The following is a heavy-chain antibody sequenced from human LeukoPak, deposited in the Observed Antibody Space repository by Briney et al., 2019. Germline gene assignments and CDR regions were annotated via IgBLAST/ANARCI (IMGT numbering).Heavy chain of an antibody. CDR3: ARDRSGYDYYYYYYMDV. CDR2: VSSSGSTI. Sequence: GGSLRLSCAASGFTFSSYEINWVRQAPGKGLEWVSYVSSSGSTIYYADSVKGRFTISRDNAKNSLYLQMNSLRAEDTAVYYCARDRSGYDYYYYYYMDVWGKGTTVTVSS. CDR1: GFTFSSYE. V-gene: IGHV3-48*03. J-gene: IGHJ6*03. D-gene: IGHD5-12*01.